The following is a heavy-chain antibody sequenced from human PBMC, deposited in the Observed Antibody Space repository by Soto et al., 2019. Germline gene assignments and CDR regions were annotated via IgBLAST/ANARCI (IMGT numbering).Heavy chain of an antibody. Sequence: QVQQQPWGAGLLKPSETLSLTCTVYAGSFSHYYWNWIRQSPGKGLEWIGKIKHGGSSSYNPSLRSRVSISVAMSKNQFSLTLSSVTAADTAVYYYARGGSSDWQVALDIWGQGTMVPVSS. CDR2: IKHGGSS. CDR1: AGSFSHYY. J-gene: IGHJ3*02. D-gene: IGHD6-19*01. V-gene: IGHV4-34*01. CDR3: ARGGSSDWQVALDI.